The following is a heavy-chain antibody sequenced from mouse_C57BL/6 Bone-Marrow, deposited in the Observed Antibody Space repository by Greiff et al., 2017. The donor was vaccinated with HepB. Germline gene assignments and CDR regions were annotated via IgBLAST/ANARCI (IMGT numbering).Heavy chain of an antibody. CDR3: ARGEGLRPDD. CDR2: IDPSGSYT. CDR1: GYTFTSYW. Sequence: QVQLQQPGAELVKPGASVKLSCKASGYTFTSYWMQWVKQRPGQGLEWIGEIDPSGSYTNYNQKFKGKATLTVDTSSSTAYMQLSSLPSEDSAVYYCARGEGLRPDDWGQGTTLTVSS. J-gene: IGHJ2*01. D-gene: IGHD2-4*01. V-gene: IGHV1-50*01.